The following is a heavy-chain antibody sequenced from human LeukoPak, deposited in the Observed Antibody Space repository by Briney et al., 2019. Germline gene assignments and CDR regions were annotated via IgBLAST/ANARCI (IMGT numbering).Heavy chain of an antibody. Sequence: ASVKVSCKASGYTFTSYDINWVRQATGQGLEWMGWMNPNSGNTGYAQKFQGRVTMTRNTSISTAYMELSSLRSEDTAVYYCARRGVTTQYSFYAMAVWGQGTTVTVSS. D-gene: IGHD2-21*02. CDR2: MNPNSGNT. J-gene: IGHJ6*02. CDR3: ARRGVTTQYSFYAMAV. V-gene: IGHV1-8*01. CDR1: GYTFTSYD.